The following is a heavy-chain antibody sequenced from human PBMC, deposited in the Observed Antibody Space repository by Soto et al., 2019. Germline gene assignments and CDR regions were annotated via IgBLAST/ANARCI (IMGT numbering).Heavy chain of an antibody. CDR2: IWYDGSNK. J-gene: IGHJ5*02. V-gene: IGHV3-33*01. Sequence: GGSLRLSCAASGFTFSSYGMHWVRQTPGKGLEWVAIIWYDGSNKNYADSVKGRFTISRDNCKNTLYLQMNSLRAEDTAVYYCARDPGASAYYDFWSGSNWFDPWGQGTMVTVSS. D-gene: IGHD3-3*01. CDR1: GFTFSSYG. CDR3: ARDPGASAYYDFWSGSNWFDP.